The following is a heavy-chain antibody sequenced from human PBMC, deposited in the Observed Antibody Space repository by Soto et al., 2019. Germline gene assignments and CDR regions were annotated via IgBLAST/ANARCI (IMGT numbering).Heavy chain of an antibody. V-gene: IGHV4-30-4*02. Sequence: SETLSPTCIFSGTSINKNIYFLSWVRRPPGSGLEWIGHIYYSGSTYSNPSLKSRLTISVDTSKNQFSLKLSSVTAADTAVYYCARGPSGDKVDYWGQGTLVTVSS. CDR3: ARGPSGDKVDY. CDR2: IYYSGST. D-gene: IGHD1-26*01. CDR1: GTSINKNIYF. J-gene: IGHJ4*02.